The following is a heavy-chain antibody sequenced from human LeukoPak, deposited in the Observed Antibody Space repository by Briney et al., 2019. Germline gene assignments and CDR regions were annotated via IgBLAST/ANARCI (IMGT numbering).Heavy chain of an antibody. CDR3: ARLMGDYYDSSGSNWFDP. CDR1: GYSISSGYY. J-gene: IGHJ5*02. V-gene: IGHV4-38-2*01. D-gene: IGHD3-22*01. CDR2: IYHSGST. Sequence: SETLSLTCAVSGYSISSGYYWGWIRQPPGKGLEWIGSIYHSGSTYYNPSLKSRVTISVDTSKNQFSLKLSSVTAADTAVYYCARLMGDYYDSSGSNWFDPWGQGTLVTVSS.